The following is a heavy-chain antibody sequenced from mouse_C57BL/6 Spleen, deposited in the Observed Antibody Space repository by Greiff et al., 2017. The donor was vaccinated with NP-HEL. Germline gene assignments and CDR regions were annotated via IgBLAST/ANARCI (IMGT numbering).Heavy chain of an antibody. CDR1: GYTFTDYY. CDR3: ARRGIITTVVDY. V-gene: IGHV1-26*01. J-gene: IGHJ2*01. CDR2: INPNNGGT. Sequence: EVQLQQSGPELVKPGASVKISCKASGYTFTDYYMNWVKQSHGKSLEWIGDINPNNGGTSYNQKFKGKATLTVDKSSSTAYMELRSLTSEDSAVYYCARRGIITTVVDYWGQGTTLTVSS. D-gene: IGHD1-1*01.